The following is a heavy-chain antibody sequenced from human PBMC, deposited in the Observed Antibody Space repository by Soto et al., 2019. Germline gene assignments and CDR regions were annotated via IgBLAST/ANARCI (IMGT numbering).Heavy chain of an antibody. J-gene: IGHJ4*02. CDR3: ARDSYYDYVWGSYSPSPFFDY. CDR2: ISAYNGNT. Sequence: ASVKVSCKASGYTFNTYGISWVRQAPGQGLEWMGWISAYNGNTNYAQKLQGRVTMTTDTSTGTAYMELRSLRSDDTAVYYCARDSYYDYVWGSYSPSPFFDYWGQGTLVTVSS. V-gene: IGHV1-18*01. D-gene: IGHD3-16*01. CDR1: GYTFNTYG.